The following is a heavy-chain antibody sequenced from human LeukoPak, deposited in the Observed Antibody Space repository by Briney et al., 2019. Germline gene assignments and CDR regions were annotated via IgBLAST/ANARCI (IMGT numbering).Heavy chain of an antibody. D-gene: IGHD1-7*01. CDR2: INHSGST. CDR1: GGSFSGYY. Sequence: KPSETLPLTCAVYGGSFSGYYWSWIRQPPGKGLEWIGEINHSGSTNYNPSLRSRVTISVDTSKNQFSLKLSSVTAADTAVYYCARTSITGTTFTRYYYGMDVWGQGTTVTVSS. V-gene: IGHV4-34*01. J-gene: IGHJ6*02. CDR3: ARTSITGTTFTRYYYGMDV.